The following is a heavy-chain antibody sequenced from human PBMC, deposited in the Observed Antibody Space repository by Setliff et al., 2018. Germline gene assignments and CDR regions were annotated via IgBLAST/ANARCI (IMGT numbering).Heavy chain of an antibody. CDR1: GGTFSGYA. Sequence: ASVKVSCKASGGTFSGYAISWVRQAPGQGLEWMGGIIPIFGTANYAQKFQGRVTITADESTSTAYMELSSLRSEDTAVYYCASSRDYNFWSGYYSPLDYWGQGTLVTVSS. CDR2: IIPIFGTA. D-gene: IGHD3-3*01. J-gene: IGHJ4*02. V-gene: IGHV1-69*13. CDR3: ASSRDYNFWSGYYSPLDY.